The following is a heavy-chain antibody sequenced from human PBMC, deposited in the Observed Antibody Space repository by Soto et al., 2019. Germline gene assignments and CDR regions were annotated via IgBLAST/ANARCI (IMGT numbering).Heavy chain of an antibody. CDR3: ARDLNNWNDWDAFDI. CDR1: GGTFSSYA. V-gene: IGHV1-69*13. D-gene: IGHD1-1*01. J-gene: IGHJ3*02. CDR2: IIPIFGTA. Sequence: ASVKVSCKASGGTFSSYAISWVRQAPGQGLEWMGGIIPIFGTANYAQKFQGRVTITADESTSTAYMELSSLRSEDTAVYYCARDLNNWNDWDAFDIWGQGTMVTVSS.